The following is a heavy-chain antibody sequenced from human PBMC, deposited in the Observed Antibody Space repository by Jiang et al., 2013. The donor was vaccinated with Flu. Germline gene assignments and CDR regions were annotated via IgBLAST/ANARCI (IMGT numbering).Heavy chain of an antibody. Sequence: SAAWNWIRQSPSRGLEWLGRTYYRSKWYNDYAVSVKSRITINPDTSKNQFSLQLNSVTPKDTAVYYCARASGTAAVAGFFDYWGQGTLVTVSS. CDR2: TYYRSKWYN. D-gene: IGHD6-19*01. V-gene: IGHV6-1*01. J-gene: IGHJ4*02. CDR1: SAA. CDR3: ARASGTAAVAGFFDY.